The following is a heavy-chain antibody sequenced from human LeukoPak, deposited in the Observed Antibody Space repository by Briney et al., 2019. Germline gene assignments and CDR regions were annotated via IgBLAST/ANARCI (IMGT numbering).Heavy chain of an antibody. D-gene: IGHD6-19*01. CDR2: ISNSGGST. V-gene: IGHV3-23*01. CDR3: AKDLGMVYSSGWHYFDY. Sequence: GGSLRLSCAASGFTFSSYGMSWVRQAPGKGLEWVSAISNSGGSTYYADSVKGRFTISRDNSKNTLYLQVNSLRVEDTAVYYCAKDLGMVYSSGWHYFDYWGQGTLVTVSS. CDR1: GFTFSSYG. J-gene: IGHJ4*02.